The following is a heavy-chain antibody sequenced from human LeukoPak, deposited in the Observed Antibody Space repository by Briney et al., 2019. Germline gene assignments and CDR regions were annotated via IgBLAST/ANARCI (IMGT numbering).Heavy chain of an antibody. J-gene: IGHJ4*02. V-gene: IGHV5-51*01. CDR3: AIVSYCGGDCYSGGGFDY. Sequence: GESLKISCKGSGYSFTSYWIGWVRQMPGKGLEWMGIIYPGDSDTRYSPSFQGQVTISADKSISTAYLQWSSLKASDTAMYYCAIVSYCGGDCYSGGGFDYWGQGTLVTVSS. CDR1: GYSFTSYW. CDR2: IYPGDSDT. D-gene: IGHD2-21*02.